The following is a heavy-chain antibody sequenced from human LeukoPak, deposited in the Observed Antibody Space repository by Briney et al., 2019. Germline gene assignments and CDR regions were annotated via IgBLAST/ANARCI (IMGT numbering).Heavy chain of an antibody. D-gene: IGHD3-10*01. J-gene: IGHJ5*02. CDR3: ARERSMVRGMSWFDP. CDR2: IYYSGST. Sequence: PSETLSLTCTVSGGSISSYYWSWIRQPPGKGLEWIGNIYYSGSTNYNPSLKSRVTISVDTSKNQFSLKPTAVTAADTAVYYCARERSMVRGMSWFDPWGQGTLVTVSS. V-gene: IGHV4-59*01. CDR1: GGSISSYY.